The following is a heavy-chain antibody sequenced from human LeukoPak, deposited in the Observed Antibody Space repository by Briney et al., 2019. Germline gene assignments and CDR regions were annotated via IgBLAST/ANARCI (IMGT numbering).Heavy chain of an antibody. J-gene: IGHJ4*02. CDR3: ARRWERLDY. D-gene: IGHD3-16*01. V-gene: IGHV1-18*01. CDR2: ISVSNGKT. Sequence: ASVKVSCKASGGTFSSYAISWVRQAPREGLQWMGWISVSNGKTKYVQKFQGRVTMTIDTSTSTAYMELRSLRSDDTAVYYCARRWERLDYWGQGTQVTVSS. CDR1: GGTFSSYA.